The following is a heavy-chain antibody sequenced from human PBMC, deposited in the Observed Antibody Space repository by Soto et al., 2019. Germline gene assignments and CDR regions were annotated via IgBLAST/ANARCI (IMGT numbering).Heavy chain of an antibody. CDR1: GFTFTSSA. D-gene: IGHD3-22*01. V-gene: IGHV1-58*01. CDR3: AAAYDSSGYYYDDAFDI. Sequence: ASVKVSCKASGFTFTSSAVQWVRQARGQRLEWIGWIVVGSGNTNYAQKFQERVTITRDMSTSTAYMELSSLRSEDTAVYYCAAAYDSSGYYYDDAFDIWGQGTMVTVSS. J-gene: IGHJ3*02. CDR2: IVVGSGNT.